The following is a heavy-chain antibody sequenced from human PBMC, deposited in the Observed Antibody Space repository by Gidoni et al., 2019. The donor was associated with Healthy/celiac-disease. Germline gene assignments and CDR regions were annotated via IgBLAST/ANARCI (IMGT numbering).Heavy chain of an antibody. Sequence: EVQLVESGGGLVQPGGSLRLSCAASGFTFSSYSMNWVRQAPGKGLEWVSYISSSSSTIYYADSVKGRFTISRDNAKNSLYLQMNSLRDEDTAVYYCAREQEWELLLGPYYYYGMDVWGQGTTVTVSS. J-gene: IGHJ6*02. D-gene: IGHD1-26*01. CDR2: ISSSSSTI. CDR3: AREQEWELLLGPYYYYGMDV. CDR1: GFTFSSYS. V-gene: IGHV3-48*02.